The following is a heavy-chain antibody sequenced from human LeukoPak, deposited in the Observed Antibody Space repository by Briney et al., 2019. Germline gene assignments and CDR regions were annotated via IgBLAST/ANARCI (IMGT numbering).Heavy chain of an antibody. Sequence: GGSLRLSCAASELTVSSYHLSWVRQAPGEGLEWLSVFYRTTGQFYADSVKGRFIISRHDSNNTLSLQMNSLRPEDTAVYYCARRQHVNWGFDLWGRGTLVTVSS. J-gene: IGHJ2*01. V-gene: IGHV3-53*04. D-gene: IGHD6-6*01. CDR2: FYRTTGQ. CDR1: ELTVSSYH. CDR3: ARRQHVNWGFDL.